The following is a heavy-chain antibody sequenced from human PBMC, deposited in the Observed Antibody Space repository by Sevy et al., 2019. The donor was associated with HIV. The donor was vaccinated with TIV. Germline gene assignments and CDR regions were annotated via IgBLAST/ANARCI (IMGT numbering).Heavy chain of an antibody. V-gene: IGHV3-23*01. J-gene: IGHJ4*02. Sequence: GSLRLSCTASGFTFTDYAMNWIRQAPGKGLEWVATLSFGCGKINYADSVKGRFTISRDNSKNSFYLQMDNLRVEDTALYYCAREGCTRPHDYWGQGTRVTVSS. CDR3: AREGCTRPHDY. CDR1: GFTFTDYA. D-gene: IGHD2-8*01. CDR2: LSFGCGKI.